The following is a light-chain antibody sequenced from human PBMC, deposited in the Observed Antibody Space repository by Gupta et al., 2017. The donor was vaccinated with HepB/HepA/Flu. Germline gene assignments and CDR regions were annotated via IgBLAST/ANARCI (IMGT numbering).Light chain of an antibody. CDR3: QSYDSSLSGVV. CDR2: GNS. V-gene: IGLV1-40*01. J-gene: IGLJ2*01. CDR1: SSNIGAGYY. Sequence: QSVLTQPPSLSGAPGQRVTISCTGSSSNIGAGYYVHWYQQLPGTAPKLLIYGNSNRPSGVPDRFSGSKSGTSASLAITGLQAEDEADYYCQSYDSSLSGVVFGGGTKLTVL.